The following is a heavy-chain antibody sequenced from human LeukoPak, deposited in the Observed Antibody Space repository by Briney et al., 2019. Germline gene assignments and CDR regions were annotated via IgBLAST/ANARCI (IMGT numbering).Heavy chain of an antibody. Sequence: GGSLRLSCAASGFTFSSYAMHWVRQAPGKGLEWVAVISYDGSNKYYADSVKGRFTISRDNSKNTLYLQMNSLRAEDTAVYYCARVMVWEREIDYWGQGTLVTVSS. CDR3: ARVMVWEREIDY. D-gene: IGHD2-8*01. V-gene: IGHV3-30*04. CDR2: ISYDGSNK. CDR1: GFTFSSYA. J-gene: IGHJ4*02.